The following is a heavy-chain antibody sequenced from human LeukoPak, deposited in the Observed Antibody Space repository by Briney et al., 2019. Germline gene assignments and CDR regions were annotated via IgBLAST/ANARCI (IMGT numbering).Heavy chain of an antibody. CDR3: ARGGPTGTTFFDY. J-gene: IGHJ4*02. CDR1: GFTFSSYD. Sequence: PGGSLRLSCAASGFTFSSYDMQWVRQATGKGLEWVSGIGTDGGTYYSDSVKGRFSISRENVEKSLYLQMNSLRAGDTAVYFCARGGPTGTTFFDYWGQGTLVTVSS. CDR2: IGTDGGT. D-gene: IGHD1-1*01. V-gene: IGHV3-13*04.